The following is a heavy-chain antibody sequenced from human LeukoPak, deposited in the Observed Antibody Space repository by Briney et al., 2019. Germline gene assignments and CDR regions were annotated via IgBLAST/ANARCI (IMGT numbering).Heavy chain of an antibody. CDR1: GGSISSSSYY. CDR3: ARTHYCSSTSCYLYYYYMDV. V-gene: IGHV4-39*07. CDR2: IYYSGST. D-gene: IGHD2-2*01. J-gene: IGHJ6*03. Sequence: SETLSLTCTVSGGSISSSSYYWGWIRQPPGKGLEWIGSIYYSGSTYYNPSLKRRATISGDTSKTQFSLMLSFVTAAGTDGYYWARTHYCSSTSCYLYYYYMDVWGKGTTGTVSS.